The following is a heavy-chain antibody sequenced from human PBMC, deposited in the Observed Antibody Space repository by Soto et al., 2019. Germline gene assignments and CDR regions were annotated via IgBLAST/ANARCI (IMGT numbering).Heavy chain of an antibody. Sequence: QITLKESGPTPVKPTQTLTLTCTFSGFSLSTDGVGVGWIRQPPGKALECLASIYWDDDKRYSPSLKTRLTITKAAANNRVVLAVSNMAPGDTAPYFCAHFLYYDSGGPHFDYWGQATLVTVSS. J-gene: IGHJ4*02. V-gene: IGHV2-5*02. D-gene: IGHD3-10*01. CDR2: IYWDDDK. CDR3: AHFLYYDSGGPHFDY. CDR1: GFSLSTDGVG.